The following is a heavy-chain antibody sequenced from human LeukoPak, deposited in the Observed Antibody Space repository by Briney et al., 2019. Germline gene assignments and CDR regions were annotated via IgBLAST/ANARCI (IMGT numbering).Heavy chain of an antibody. J-gene: IGHJ4*02. Sequence: SETLSLTCTVSGGSMSSYYWSWIRQPPGKGLEWIGYIYYSGSTNYNPSLKSRVTISVDTSKNQFSLKLRSVTAADTAVYYCARELPLNIVDLWGQGTLVTVSS. CDR2: IYYSGST. V-gene: IGHV4-59*01. D-gene: IGHD1-26*01. CDR1: GGSMSSYY. CDR3: ARELPLNIVDL.